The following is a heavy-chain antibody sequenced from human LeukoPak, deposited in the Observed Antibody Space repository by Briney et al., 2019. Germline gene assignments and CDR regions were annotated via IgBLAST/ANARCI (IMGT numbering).Heavy chain of an antibody. Sequence: GASVKVSCKASGYTFTSYGIRWVRQAPGQGLEWMGWMNPNSGNTGYAQKFQGRVTMTRNTSISTAYMELSSLRSEDTAVYYCARDSLLYGGNSGVDYWGQGTLVTVSS. D-gene: IGHD4-23*01. CDR2: MNPNSGNT. J-gene: IGHJ4*02. CDR1: GYTFTSYG. CDR3: ARDSLLYGGNSGVDY. V-gene: IGHV1-8*02.